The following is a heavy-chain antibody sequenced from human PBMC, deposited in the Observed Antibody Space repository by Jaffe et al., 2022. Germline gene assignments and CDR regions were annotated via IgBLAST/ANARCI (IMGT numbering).Heavy chain of an antibody. D-gene: IGHD3-3*01. Sequence: QVQLVQSGAEVKKPGASVKVSCKASGYTFTSYGISWVRQAPGQGLEWMGWISAYNGNTNYAQKLQGRVTMTTDTSTSTAYMELRSLRSDDTAVYYCAREASYYDFWSGYYYFDYWGQGTLVTVSS. V-gene: IGHV1-18*01. CDR2: ISAYNGNT. CDR3: AREASYYDFWSGYYYFDY. J-gene: IGHJ4*02. CDR1: GYTFTSYG.